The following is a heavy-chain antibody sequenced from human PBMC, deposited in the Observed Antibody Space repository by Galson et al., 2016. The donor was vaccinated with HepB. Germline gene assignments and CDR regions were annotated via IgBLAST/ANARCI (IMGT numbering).Heavy chain of an antibody. Sequence: SLRLSCAGSGFTFRTYSMIWVRQAPGKGLEWVSSISSDSAYIFYADSVKGRFTISRDNPANSVYLQMTSMRVEHTAGYYCARDYGDSTGGFWGRGTLVTVSS. J-gene: IGHJ4*02. CDR2: ISSDSAYI. V-gene: IGHV3-21*01. D-gene: IGHD4-17*01. CDR1: GFTFRTYS. CDR3: ARDYGDSTGGF.